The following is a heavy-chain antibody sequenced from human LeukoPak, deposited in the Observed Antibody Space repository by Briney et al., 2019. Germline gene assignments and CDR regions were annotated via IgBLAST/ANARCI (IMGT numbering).Heavy chain of an antibody. D-gene: IGHD2-15*01. Sequence: GGSLRLSCAASGFTFSDSAMTWVRQAPGKGLEWVSGISGSAGSKDYADSVKGRFTISRDNSKNTLYLQMSSLRADDTAVYYCAKGSGAYAYLFDYWGRGTLVTVSS. CDR1: GFTFSDSA. J-gene: IGHJ4*02. V-gene: IGHV3-23*01. CDR3: AKGSGAYAYLFDY. CDR2: ISGSAGSK.